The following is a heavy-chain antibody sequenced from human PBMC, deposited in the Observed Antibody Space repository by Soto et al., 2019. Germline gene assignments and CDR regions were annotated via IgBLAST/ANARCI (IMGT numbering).Heavy chain of an antibody. Sequence: GGSLRLSCAASGLTFSSYEMNWVRQAPGKGLEWVSYISSSGSIIYYADSVKGRFIISRDNAKNSLYLQMNSLRAEDTAVYYCARDPPITGRTWRGLFDYWGQGTLVTVSS. CDR1: GLTFSSYE. CDR3: ARDPPITGRTWRGLFDY. V-gene: IGHV3-48*03. J-gene: IGHJ4*02. CDR2: ISSSGSII. D-gene: IGHD1-20*01.